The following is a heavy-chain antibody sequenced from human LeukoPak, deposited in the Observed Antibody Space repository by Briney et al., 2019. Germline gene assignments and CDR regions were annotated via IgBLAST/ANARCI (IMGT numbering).Heavy chain of an antibody. CDR3: ANDFVH. V-gene: IGHV3-23*01. CDR2: ISGSDDNT. J-gene: IGHJ4*02. CDR1: GLTFNNYA. Sequence: PGGSLRLSCAASGLTFNNYAMSWVRQAPGKGLEWVSTISGSDDNTYYADSVKGRFTISRDSSKNTLSLQMNSLRADDTAVYYCANDFVHWGQGTLVTVSS.